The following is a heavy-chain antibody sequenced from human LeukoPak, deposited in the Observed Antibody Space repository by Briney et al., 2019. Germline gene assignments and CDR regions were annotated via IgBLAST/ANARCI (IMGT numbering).Heavy chain of an antibody. CDR1: GGSFSGDV. CDR3: ARHTWQWLPLDD. Sequence: AETLSLTCAVYGGSFSGDVWSWIRQSPGKGLEWIGEINHGGSTTYNPALQNRVTMSVDTSTNQISLKLTSVPAADTAIYYCARHTWQWLPLDDWGQGTQVTISS. V-gene: IGHV4-34*01. D-gene: IGHD5-12*01. J-gene: IGHJ4*02. CDR2: INHGGST.